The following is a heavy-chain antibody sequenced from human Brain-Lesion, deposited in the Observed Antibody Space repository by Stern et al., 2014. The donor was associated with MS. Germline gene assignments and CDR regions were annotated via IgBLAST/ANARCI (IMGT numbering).Heavy chain of an antibody. D-gene: IGHD3-10*01. CDR1: GFTFSNYW. V-gene: IGHV3-74*02. Sequence: EAQLLESGGGLVQPGGSLRLSCAASGFTFSNYWMHWVRQAPGKGLVWVSRVNNDGRRTSYADSVKGRFTMSRDNAKNTLYLQMNSLRVEDTAIYYCARGERWFDSWGQGTLVTVSS. CDR3: ARGERWFDS. CDR2: VNNDGRRT. J-gene: IGHJ5*01.